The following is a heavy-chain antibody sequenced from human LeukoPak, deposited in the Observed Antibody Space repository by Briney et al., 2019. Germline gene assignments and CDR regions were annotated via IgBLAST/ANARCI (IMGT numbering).Heavy chain of an antibody. CDR1: GFTVSSNY. J-gene: IGHJ4*02. Sequence: GGSLRLFCAAYGFTVSSNYMSWVRQAPGKGLEWVSVTYSGGSTYYADSVKGRFTISRDNSKNTLYLQMNSLRAEDTAVYYCAKDRLDYGDYVFDYWGQGTLVTVSS. V-gene: IGHV3-53*01. CDR2: TYSGGST. CDR3: AKDRLDYGDYVFDY. D-gene: IGHD4-17*01.